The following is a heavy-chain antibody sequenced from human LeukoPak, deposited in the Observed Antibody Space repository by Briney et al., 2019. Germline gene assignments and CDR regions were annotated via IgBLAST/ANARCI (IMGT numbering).Heavy chain of an antibody. Sequence: ASVKVSCKASGGTFSSYAISWVRQAPGQGLEWMGGIIPIFGTANYAQKFQGRVTITADESTSTAYMELSSLRSEDTAVYYCARMDTAMAPDFDYWGQGTLVTVSS. J-gene: IGHJ4*02. CDR3: ARMDTAMAPDFDY. CDR2: IIPIFGTA. CDR1: GGTFSSYA. V-gene: IGHV1-69*13. D-gene: IGHD5-18*01.